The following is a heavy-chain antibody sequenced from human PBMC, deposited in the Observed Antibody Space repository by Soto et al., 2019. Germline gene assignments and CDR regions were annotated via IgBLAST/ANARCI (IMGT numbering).Heavy chain of an antibody. CDR3: ARVRSGIAARRWSWFDP. D-gene: IGHD6-6*01. Sequence: QVPLVQSGAEVKKPGASVKVSCKASGYTFTSYDINWVRQATGQGLEWMGWMNPNSGNTGYAQKFQGRVTMTRNTSISTAYMELSSLRSEDTAVYYCARVRSGIAARRWSWFDPWGQGTLVTVSS. CDR1: GYTFTSYD. V-gene: IGHV1-8*01. CDR2: MNPNSGNT. J-gene: IGHJ5*02.